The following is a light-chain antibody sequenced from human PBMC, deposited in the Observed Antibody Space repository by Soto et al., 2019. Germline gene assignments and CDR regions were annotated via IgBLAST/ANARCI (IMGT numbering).Light chain of an antibody. V-gene: IGKV3-20*01. CDR1: RSVTNNY. Sequence: EIVLTQSPGTLSFFPGERATLSCRASRSVTNNYLAWHQQKPGQTPRLLIYGASSRATGIPDRFSGSGSGTDFTLTISRLEPEDFAVYYCQQFHNWPRTFGQGTKVDIK. CDR3: QQFHNWPRT. CDR2: GAS. J-gene: IGKJ1*01.